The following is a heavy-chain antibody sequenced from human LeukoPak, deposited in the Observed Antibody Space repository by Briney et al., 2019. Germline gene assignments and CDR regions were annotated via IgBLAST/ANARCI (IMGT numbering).Heavy chain of an antibody. CDR2: IKSKSSGGTR. V-gene: IGHV3-15*05. J-gene: IGHJ4*02. CDR3: TTEYYGDYHY. Sequence: PGGSLRLSCAASGFTFSTYPMNWVRQAPGTGLEWVGRIKSKSSGGTREYAASVKGRFAVSREDSKNTVYLQMDSLITEDTAIYYCTTEYYGDYHYWGQGALVTVSS. D-gene: IGHD4-17*01. CDR1: GFTFSTYP.